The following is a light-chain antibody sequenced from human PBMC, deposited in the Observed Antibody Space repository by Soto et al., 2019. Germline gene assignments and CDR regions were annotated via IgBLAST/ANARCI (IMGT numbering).Light chain of an antibody. Sequence: MTQSPSTLSASVGDTVTITCRASRGIDRWLAWYQQKPGKAPRLLISDASTLESGVPSRFSGSGSGTEFTLTITGLQPDDFATYHCQHCDTYWPFGQGTKVDIK. CDR3: QHCDTYWP. J-gene: IGKJ1*01. CDR2: DAS. V-gene: IGKV1-5*01. CDR1: RGIDRW.